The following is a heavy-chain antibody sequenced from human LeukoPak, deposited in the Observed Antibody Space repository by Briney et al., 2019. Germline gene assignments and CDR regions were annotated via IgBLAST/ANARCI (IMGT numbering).Heavy chain of an antibody. CDR2: INANDAWT. D-gene: IGHD6-13*01. Sequence: ASVKVPCKASGYTFTDYYLHWVRQAPGQGLEWMGIINANDAWTKYLQKFQGRLPLTRDTSTSTVYMNLGSLRAEDTAVYYCARDEITAEGARDFDYWGQGTLVTVSS. CDR1: GYTFTDYY. CDR3: ARDEITAEGARDFDY. J-gene: IGHJ4*02. V-gene: IGHV1-46*01.